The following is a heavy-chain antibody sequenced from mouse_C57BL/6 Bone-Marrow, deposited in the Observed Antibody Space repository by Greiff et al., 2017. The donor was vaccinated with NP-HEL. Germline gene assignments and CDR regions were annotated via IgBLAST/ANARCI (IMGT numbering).Heavy chain of an antibody. CDR1: GFSLTSYA. D-gene: IGHD2-4*01. J-gene: IGHJ4*01. V-gene: IGHV2-9-1*01. Sequence: VQLVESGPGLVAPSQSLSITCTVSGFSLTSYAISWVRQPPGKGLEWLGVIWTGGGTNYNSALKSRLSISKDNSKSQVFLKMNSLQTDDTARYYCARGGDYDVDYAMDYWGQGTSVTVSS. CDR2: IWTGGGT. CDR3: ARGGDYDVDYAMDY.